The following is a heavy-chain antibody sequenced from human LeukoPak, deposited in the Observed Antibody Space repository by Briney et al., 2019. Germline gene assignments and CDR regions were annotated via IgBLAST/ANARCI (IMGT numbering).Heavy chain of an antibody. Sequence: SETLSLTCTVSGGSISSSSYYWSWIRQPPGKGLEWIGYIYYSGSTNYNPSLKSRVTISVDTSKNQFSLKLSSVTAADTAVYYCARMLGDHTTQDYYYYYYMDVWGKGTTVTVSS. J-gene: IGHJ6*03. CDR3: ARMLGDHTTQDYYYYYYMDV. CDR2: IYYSGST. CDR1: GGSISSSSYY. V-gene: IGHV4-61*01. D-gene: IGHD2-21*02.